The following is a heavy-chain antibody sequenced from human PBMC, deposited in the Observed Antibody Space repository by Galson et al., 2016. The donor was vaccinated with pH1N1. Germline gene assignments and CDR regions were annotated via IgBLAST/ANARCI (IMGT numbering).Heavy chain of an antibody. J-gene: IGHJ3*02. V-gene: IGHV3-7*01. Sequence: SLRLSCAGSGFTFSRSWMSWVRQSPGQGLQWVANMNDDGSERYKVDSVVKGRFTISRDNARNSLYLQMNSLGVEDTAVYYCARDPLRGALDIWGQGTKLTVSS. CDR3: ARDPLRGALDI. CDR2: MNDDGSER. D-gene: IGHD1-26*01. CDR1: GFTFSRSW.